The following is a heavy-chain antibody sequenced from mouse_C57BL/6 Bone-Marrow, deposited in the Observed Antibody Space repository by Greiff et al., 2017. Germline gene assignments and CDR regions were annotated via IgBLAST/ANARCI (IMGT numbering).Heavy chain of an antibody. J-gene: IGHJ2*01. CDR3: ARGDYYGLFDY. CDR2: IYPGSGNT. Sequence: QVQLQQSGAELVRPGASVTLSCKASGYTFTDYYINWVKQRPGQGLEWIARIYPGSGNTYYNEKFKGKATLTAEKSSSTAYMQLSSLTSEDSAVYFCARGDYYGLFDYWGQGTTLTVSS. CDR1: GYTFTDYY. D-gene: IGHD1-2*01. V-gene: IGHV1-76*01.